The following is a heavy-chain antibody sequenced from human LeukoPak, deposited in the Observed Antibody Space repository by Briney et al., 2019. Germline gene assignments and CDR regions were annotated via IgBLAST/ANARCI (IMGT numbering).Heavy chain of an antibody. J-gene: IGHJ4*02. D-gene: IGHD6-6*01. CDR3: ARGPNSNWSGLDF. CDR1: GFSFSGHW. V-gene: IGHV3-74*01. Sequence: GGSLRLSCTASGFSFSGHWMHWARQLPGKGLVWVSRISPTGSTTSYADSVKGRFTASRDNAKNTLYLQMNNLRAEDTAVYYCARGPNSNWSGLDFWGQGTLLTVSS. CDR2: ISPTGSTT.